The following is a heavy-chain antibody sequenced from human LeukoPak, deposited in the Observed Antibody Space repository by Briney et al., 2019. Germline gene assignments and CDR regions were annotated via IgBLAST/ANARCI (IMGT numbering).Heavy chain of an antibody. CDR1: GGSISSSNW. V-gene: IGHV4-4*02. CDR2: IYHSGST. CDR3: AGALWFGEYILDY. J-gene: IGHJ4*02. D-gene: IGHD3-10*01. Sequence: PSETLSPTCAVSGGSISSSNWWSWVRQPPGKGLEWIGEIYHSGSTNYNPSLKSRVTISVDKSKNQFSLKLSSVTAADTAVYYCAGALWFGEYILDYWGQGTLVTISS.